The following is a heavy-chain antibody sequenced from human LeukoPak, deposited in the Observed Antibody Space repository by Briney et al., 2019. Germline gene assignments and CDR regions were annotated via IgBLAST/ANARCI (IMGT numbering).Heavy chain of an antibody. CDR3: ARRLTQYDCFDP. J-gene: IGHJ5*02. CDR1: GDSVSSNSVT. D-gene: IGHD2-2*01. CDR2: TYYRSTWYN. V-gene: IGHV6-1*01. Sequence: SQTLSLTCAISGDSVSSNSVTWNWIRQSPSRGLEWLGRTYYRSTWYNDYAVSVRGRITVNPDTSKNRFSLHLNSVTPEGTAVYYCARRLTQYDCFDPWGQGILVTVSS.